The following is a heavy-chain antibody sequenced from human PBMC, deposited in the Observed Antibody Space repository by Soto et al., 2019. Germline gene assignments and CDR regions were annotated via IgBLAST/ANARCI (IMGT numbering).Heavy chain of an antibody. CDR1: GFTFSDYY. J-gene: IGHJ5*02. CDR3: AREVVVVTANNWFDP. V-gene: IGHV3-11*05. Sequence: QVQLVESGGGLVKPGGSLRLSCAASGFTFSDYYMSWIRQAPGKGLEWVSYISSSSSYTNYADSVKGRFTISRDNAKNSLYLQMNSLRAEDTAVYYCAREVVVVTANNWFDPWGQGTLVIVSS. D-gene: IGHD2-21*02. CDR2: ISSSSSYT.